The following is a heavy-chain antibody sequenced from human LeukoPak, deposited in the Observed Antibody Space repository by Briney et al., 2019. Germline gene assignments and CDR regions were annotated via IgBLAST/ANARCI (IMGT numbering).Heavy chain of an antibody. CDR3: AHRRRLISASFFFDY. Sequence: SGPPLVKPTRTLTLTYTFSGFSVNTSGGGVGWIRQPPRKALEWLVLIYWDDDKRYNPSLKSRLTITKDTSKTQIVLTVTNMDPVDTATYYCAHRRRLISASFFFDYWGQGTLVTVSS. V-gene: IGHV2-5*02. CDR1: GFSVNTSGGG. CDR2: IYWDDDK. D-gene: IGHD1-26*01. J-gene: IGHJ4*02.